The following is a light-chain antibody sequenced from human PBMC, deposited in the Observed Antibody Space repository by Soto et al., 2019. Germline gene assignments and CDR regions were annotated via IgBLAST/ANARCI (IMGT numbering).Light chain of an antibody. V-gene: IGKV3-20*01. CDR3: QQYGSSPWT. CDR2: GAS. J-gene: IGKJ1*01. CDR1: QSVSSSY. Sequence: VLLRSLATMYLKTWEKAKLYCRASQSVSSSYLAWYQQKPGQAPRLLIYGASSRATGIPDRFSGSGSGTDFTLTISRLEPEDFAVYYCQQYGSSPWTSAQ.